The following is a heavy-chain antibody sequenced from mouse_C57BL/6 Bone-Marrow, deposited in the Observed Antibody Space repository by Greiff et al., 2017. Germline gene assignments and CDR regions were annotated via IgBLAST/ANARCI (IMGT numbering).Heavy chain of an antibody. V-gene: IGHV7-3*01. CDR3: ARYGSSSYWYFDV. CDR2: IRNKANGYTT. Sequence: EVKLMESGGGLVQPGGSLSLSCAASGFTFTDYYMSWVRQPPGKALEWLGFIRNKANGYTTEYSASVKGRFTISRDNSKSILYLQMNALRAEDSATYYCARYGSSSYWYFDVWGTGTTVTVSS. J-gene: IGHJ1*03. D-gene: IGHD1-1*01. CDR1: GFTFTDYY.